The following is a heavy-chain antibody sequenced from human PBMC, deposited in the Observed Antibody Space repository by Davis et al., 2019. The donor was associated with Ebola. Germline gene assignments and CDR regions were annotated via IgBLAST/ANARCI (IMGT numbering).Heavy chain of an antibody. CDR1: GFTFSRYG. V-gene: IGHV3-33*01. D-gene: IGHD5-18*01. Sequence: GESLKISCAASGFTFSRYGMHWVRQAPGKGLEWVAIIWNDGSEKFYADSVKGRFTISRDNSKNTVFLQMNSLRVEDTAIYYCARDGDTTLVTGRGWFDPWGQGTLVTVSS. CDR3: ARDGDTTLVTGRGWFDP. J-gene: IGHJ5*02. CDR2: IWNDGSEK.